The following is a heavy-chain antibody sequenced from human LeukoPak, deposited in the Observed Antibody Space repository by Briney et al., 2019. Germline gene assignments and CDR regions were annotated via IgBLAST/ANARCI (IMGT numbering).Heavy chain of an antibody. CDR3: ARQRYCISTSCPGNAFDI. Sequence: SETLSLTCTVSGCSNSSSSYYWGWIRQPPGKGLEWIGSIYYNGSTYYNPSLKSRVTISVDTSKNHFSLKLSSVTAADTAVYYCARQRYCISTSCPGNAFDIWGQGTMVTVSS. CDR2: IYYNGST. CDR1: GCSNSSSSYY. D-gene: IGHD2-2*01. J-gene: IGHJ3*02. V-gene: IGHV4-39*01.